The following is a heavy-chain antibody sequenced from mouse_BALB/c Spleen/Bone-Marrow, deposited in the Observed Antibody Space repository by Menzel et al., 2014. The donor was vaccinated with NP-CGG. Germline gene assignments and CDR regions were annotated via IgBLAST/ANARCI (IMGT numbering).Heavy chain of an antibody. CDR2: IDPANGNT. Sequence: EVQGVESGAELVKPGASVKLSCTASGFNIKDTYMHWVKQRPEQGLEWIGRIDPANGNTKYDPKFQGKATITADTSSNTAYLQLSRLTSEDTAVYYCAGASYYAMDYWGQGTSVTASS. J-gene: IGHJ4*01. V-gene: IGHV14-3*02. CDR3: AGASYYAMDY. CDR1: GFNIKDTY.